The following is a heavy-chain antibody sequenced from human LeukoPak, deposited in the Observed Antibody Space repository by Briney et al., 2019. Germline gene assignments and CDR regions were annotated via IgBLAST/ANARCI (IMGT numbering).Heavy chain of an antibody. V-gene: IGHV3-48*04. D-gene: IGHD6-19*01. CDR2: ISSSSSTI. CDR1: GFIFSRYT. CDR3: ARGEQWLDKTFIDY. J-gene: IGHJ4*02. Sequence: TGGSLRLSCAASGFIFSRYTMNWVRQAPGKGLEWLSYISSSSSTIYYADSVKGRFTISRDNAKNSLYLQMNSLRAEDTAVYYCARGEQWLDKTFIDYWGQGTLVTVSS.